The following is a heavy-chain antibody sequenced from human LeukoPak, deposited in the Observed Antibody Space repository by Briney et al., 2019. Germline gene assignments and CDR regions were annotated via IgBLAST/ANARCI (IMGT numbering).Heavy chain of an antibody. Sequence: GASVKVSCKASGYTFTDYYMHCLRQAPGQGLEWMGRINPKSGDTNYAQMFQGRVTMARDTSISTARMELSGLRSDDTAVYYCARGSISMSRGTGDNRFDPWGQGTLVSVSS. CDR2: INPKSGDT. CDR3: ARGSISMSRGTGDNRFDP. J-gene: IGHJ5*02. CDR1: GYTFTDYY. V-gene: IGHV1-2*06. D-gene: IGHD3-10*01.